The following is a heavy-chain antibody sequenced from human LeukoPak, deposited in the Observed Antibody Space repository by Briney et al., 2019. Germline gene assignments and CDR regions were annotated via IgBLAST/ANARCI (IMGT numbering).Heavy chain of an antibody. CDR2: IYYSGST. CDR1: GGSISSSSYY. CDR3: ARPSYDILTGYFYYFDY. J-gene: IGHJ4*02. D-gene: IGHD3-9*01. Sequence: SETLSLTCTVSGGSISSSSYYWGWIRQPPGKGLESIGSIYYSGSTYYNPSLKSRVTISVDTSKNQFSLKLSSVTAADTAVYYCARPSYDILTGYFYYFDYWGQGTLVTVSS. V-gene: IGHV4-39*01.